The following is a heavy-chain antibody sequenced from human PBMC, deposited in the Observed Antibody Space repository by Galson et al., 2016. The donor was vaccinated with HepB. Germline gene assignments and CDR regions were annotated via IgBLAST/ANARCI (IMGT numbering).Heavy chain of an antibody. Sequence: SLRLSCAASGFTFSDFGMHWVRQAPGKGLEWVANIKQDGSEKYYVDSVKGRFTISRDNAKNTLYLQMNSLRVEDTAVYYCAKGTTLQVHFGYFDHWGQGTLVTVSS. D-gene: IGHD1/OR15-1a*01. CDR3: AKGTTLQVHFGYFDH. V-gene: IGHV3-7*03. J-gene: IGHJ4*02. CDR2: IKQDGSEK. CDR1: GFTFSDFG.